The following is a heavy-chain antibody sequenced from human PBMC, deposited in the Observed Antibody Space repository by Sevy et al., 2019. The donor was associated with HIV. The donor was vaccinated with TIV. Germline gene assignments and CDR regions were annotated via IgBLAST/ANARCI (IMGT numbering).Heavy chain of an antibody. D-gene: IGHD3-10*01. V-gene: IGHV3-11*06. CDR1: GFTFSDYY. CDR3: ARVDYYGSGSYAIDY. J-gene: IGHJ4*02. CDR2: ISSSSSYT. Sequence: GGSLRLSRAASGFTFSDYYMSWIRQAPGKGLEWVSYISSSSSYTNYADSVKGRFTISRDNAKNSLYLQMNSLRAEDTAVYYCARVDYYGSGSYAIDYWGQGTLVTVSS.